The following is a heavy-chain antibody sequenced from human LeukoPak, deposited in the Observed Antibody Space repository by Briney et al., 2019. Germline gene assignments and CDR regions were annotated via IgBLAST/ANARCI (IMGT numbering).Heavy chain of an antibody. J-gene: IGHJ6*02. CDR2: ISYDGSDK. CDR3: AKDELKSSSSWSYYYYYGMDV. CDR1: GFTFSNYG. Sequence: GGSLRLSCAASGFTFSNYGMYWVRQAPGKGLEWVAVISYDGSDKYYADSVKGRFTISRDNSKTTLYLQMSSLRAEDTAVYYCAKDELKSSSSWSYYYYYGMDVWGQGTTVTVSS. V-gene: IGHV3-30*18. D-gene: IGHD6-6*01.